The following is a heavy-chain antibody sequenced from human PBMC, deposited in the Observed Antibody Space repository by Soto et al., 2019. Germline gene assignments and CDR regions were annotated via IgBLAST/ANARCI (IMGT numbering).Heavy chain of an antibody. CDR1: GGSISSSSYY. D-gene: IGHD5-18*01. V-gene: IGHV4-39*01. CDR3: ARHFKGSGYSYGYIWFDP. CDR2: IYYSGST. J-gene: IGHJ5*02. Sequence: ETLSLTCTVSGGSISSSSYYWGWIRQPPGKGLEWIGSIYYSGSTYYNPSLKSRVTISVDTSKNQFSLKLSSVTAADTAVYYCARHFKGSGYSYGYIWFDPWGQGTLVTVSS.